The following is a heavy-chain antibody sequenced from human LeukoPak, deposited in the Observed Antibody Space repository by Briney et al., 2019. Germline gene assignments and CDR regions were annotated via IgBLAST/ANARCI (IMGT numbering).Heavy chain of an antibody. Sequence: SETLSLTGAVYGGSFSGYYWSWIRQPPGKGLEWIGEINHSGSTNYNPSLKSRVTISVDTSKNQFSLKPSSVTAADTAVYYCARGRITMVRGVINPLDYWGQGTLVTVSS. D-gene: IGHD3-10*01. CDR3: ARGRITMVRGVINPLDY. CDR2: INHSGST. V-gene: IGHV4-34*01. J-gene: IGHJ4*02. CDR1: GGSFSGYY.